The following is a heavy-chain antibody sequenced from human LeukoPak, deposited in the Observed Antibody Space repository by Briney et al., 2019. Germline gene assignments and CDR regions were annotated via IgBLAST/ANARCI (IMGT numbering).Heavy chain of an antibody. V-gene: IGHV3-72*01. J-gene: IGHJ3*02. Sequence: GGSLRLSCAASGFTFSDHYMDWVRQAPGKGLEWVGRTRNKANSYTTEYAASVKGRFTISRDDSKNSLYLQMNSLKTEDTAVYYCARYCSSTSCSPDAFDIWGQGTMVTVSS. CDR1: GFTFSDHY. CDR3: ARYCSSTSCSPDAFDI. CDR2: TRNKANSYTT. D-gene: IGHD2-2*01.